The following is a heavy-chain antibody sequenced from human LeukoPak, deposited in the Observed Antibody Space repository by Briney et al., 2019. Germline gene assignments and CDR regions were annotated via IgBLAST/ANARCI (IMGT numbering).Heavy chain of an antibody. CDR1: GGSISSYY. V-gene: IGHV4-59*01. CDR2: IYYSGST. CDR3: AKDRWFGTFDY. D-gene: IGHD3-10*01. J-gene: IGHJ4*02. Sequence: SETLSLTCTVSGGSISSYYWSWIRQPPGKGLEWIGYIYYSGSTNYNPSLKSRVTISVDTSKNQFSLKLSSVTAADTAVYYCAKDRWFGTFDYWGQGTLVTVSS.